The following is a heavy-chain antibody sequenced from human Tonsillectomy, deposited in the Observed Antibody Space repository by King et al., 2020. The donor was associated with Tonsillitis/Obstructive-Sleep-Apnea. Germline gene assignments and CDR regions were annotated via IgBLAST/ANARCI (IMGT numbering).Heavy chain of an antibody. J-gene: IGHJ3*02. Sequence: VQLQQWGAGLLKPSETLSLTCAVYGGSFSGYYWTWIRQPPGKGLEWIGEINYSGSTNYNPSLKSRLTISVDTSKNQFSLKLSSVTAADTAVYYCARANSGLGRDTFDIWGQGTMVTVSS. D-gene: IGHD3/OR15-3a*01. V-gene: IGHV4-34*01. CDR2: INYSGST. CDR3: ARANSGLGRDTFDI. CDR1: GGSFSGYY.